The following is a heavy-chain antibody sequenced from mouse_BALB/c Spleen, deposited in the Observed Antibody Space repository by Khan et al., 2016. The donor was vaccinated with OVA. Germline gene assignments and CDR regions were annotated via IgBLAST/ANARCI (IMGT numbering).Heavy chain of an antibody. J-gene: IGHJ4*01. V-gene: IGHV1-77*01. D-gene: IGHD2-1*01. CDR1: GYTFADFY. Sequence: QVQLQQSGAELARPGASVKLSCKASGYTFADFYINWVKQRTGQGLEWIVEIYPGTGNTYYNEKFKGKAALTTDKSSSTAYMHLSSLTSEDCAVYFCARWGGNYKYYYALDDWGQGTSVTVSS. CDR2: IYPGTGNT. CDR3: ARWGGNYKYYYALDD.